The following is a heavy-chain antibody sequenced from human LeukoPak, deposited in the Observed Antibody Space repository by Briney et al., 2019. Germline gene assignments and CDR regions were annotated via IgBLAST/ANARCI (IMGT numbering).Heavy chain of an antibody. CDR2: INPKTGDT. Sequence: GASVKVSCKASGYTVTDHYPHWVRQAPGQGPEWMGWINPKTGDTTYAQKFQGRVTMTWDRSITTAYMELSSLRSDDTAMYYCARAYEYGWFDPWGQGTQVTVSS. CDR3: ARAYEYGWFDP. J-gene: IGHJ5*02. D-gene: IGHD4/OR15-4a*01. CDR1: GYTVTDHY. V-gene: IGHV1-2*02.